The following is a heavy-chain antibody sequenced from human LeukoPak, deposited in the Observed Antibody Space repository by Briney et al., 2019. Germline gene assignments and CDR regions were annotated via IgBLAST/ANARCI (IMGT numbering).Heavy chain of an antibody. CDR3: AMNGIVGAAGAFDI. J-gene: IGHJ3*02. CDR2: IIPIFGTA. Sequence: SVKVSCKASGGTLSSYAISWVRQAPGQGLEWMGGIIPIFGTANYAQKFQGRVTITTDESTSTAYVELSSLRSEDTAVYYCAMNGIVGAAGAFDIWGQGTMVTVSS. CDR1: GGTLSSYA. V-gene: IGHV1-69*05. D-gene: IGHD1-26*01.